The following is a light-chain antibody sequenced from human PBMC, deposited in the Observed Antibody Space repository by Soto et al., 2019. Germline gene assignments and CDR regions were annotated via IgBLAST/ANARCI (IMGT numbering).Light chain of an antibody. CDR3: HCYNNCPCT. V-gene: IGKV3-15*01. CDR2: DAF. CDR1: QSVGSK. J-gene: IGKJ2*02. Sequence: EIVMTQSPATLSVSPGERATLSCRASQSVGSKLAWYQLKPGQAPRLLIYDAFTRVTGIPARFSGSGSGTEFTLTISSLHSEDFAVYYCHCYNNCPCTFGQGTMLEIK.